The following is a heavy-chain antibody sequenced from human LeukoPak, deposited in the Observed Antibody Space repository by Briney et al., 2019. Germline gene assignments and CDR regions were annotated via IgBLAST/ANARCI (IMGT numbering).Heavy chain of an antibody. CDR1: GGSINSGSYY. V-gene: IGHV4-61*02. CDR2: IYTSGST. CDR3: ARDLYYYDSSGYYLWGFDI. Sequence: PSETLSLTCNVSGGSINSGSYYWSWIRQPAGKGLEWIGRIYTSGSTNYNPSHKSRVTISVDTSKNQFSLKLSSVTAADTAVYYCARDLYYYDSSGYYLWGFDIWGQGTMVTVSS. D-gene: IGHD3-22*01. J-gene: IGHJ3*02.